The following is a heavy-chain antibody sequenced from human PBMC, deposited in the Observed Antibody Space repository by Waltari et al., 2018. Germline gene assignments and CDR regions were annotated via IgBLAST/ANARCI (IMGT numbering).Heavy chain of an antibody. J-gene: IGHJ3*02. D-gene: IGHD6-19*01. CDR2: ISSNGGST. Sequence: EVQLVESGGGLVQPGGSLRLSCAASGFTFSSYAMHWVRQAPGKGLEYVSAISSNGGSTYYANSVKGRITISRDNSKNRLYLQMGSLRAEDMAVYYCARFGIAVAGTGDAFDIWGQGTMVTVSS. CDR1: GFTFSSYA. V-gene: IGHV3-64*01. CDR3: ARFGIAVAGTGDAFDI.